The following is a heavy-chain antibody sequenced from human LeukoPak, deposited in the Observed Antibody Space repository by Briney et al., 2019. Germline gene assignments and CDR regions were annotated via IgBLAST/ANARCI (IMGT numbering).Heavy chain of an antibody. V-gene: IGHV1-2*02. CDR3: AREALGYDFWSGHSYDP. D-gene: IGHD3-3*01. J-gene: IGHJ5*02. CDR2: INPNSGGT. Sequence: GASVKVSCKASGYTFTSYYMHWVRQAPGQGLEWMGWINPNSGGTNYAQKFQGRVTMTRDTSISTAYMELSRLRSDDTAVYYCAREALGYDFWSGHSYDPWGQGTLVTVSS. CDR1: GYTFTSYY.